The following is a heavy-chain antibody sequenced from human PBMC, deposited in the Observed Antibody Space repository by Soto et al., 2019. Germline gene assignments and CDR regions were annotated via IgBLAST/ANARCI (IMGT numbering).Heavy chain of an antibody. J-gene: IGHJ4*02. V-gene: IGHV3-74*01. D-gene: IGHD6-13*01. Sequence: GGSLRLSCVASGFTFSSYWIHWVRQAPGKGLVWVSRITSDGTIASYADSVRGRFTISRDNAKNTLYLQMNSLRVDDTAVYYCASGSSTRFSYWGQGQLVTVSS. CDR1: GFTFSSYW. CDR3: ASGSSTRFSY. CDR2: ITSDGTIA.